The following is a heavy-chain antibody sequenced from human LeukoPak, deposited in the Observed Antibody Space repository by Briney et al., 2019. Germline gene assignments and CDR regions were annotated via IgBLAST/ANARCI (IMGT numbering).Heavy chain of an antibody. Sequence: GGSLRLSCAGSDFSFITYAMSWVRQAPGRGLEWVSSITGRGDATYYADSVKGRFTISRDNSKNTFYLQMNTLRADDTAVYYCAELGITMIGGVWGKGTTVTISS. CDR3: AELGITMIGGV. J-gene: IGHJ6*04. V-gene: IGHV3-23*01. D-gene: IGHD3-10*02. CDR2: ITGRGDAT. CDR1: DFSFITYA.